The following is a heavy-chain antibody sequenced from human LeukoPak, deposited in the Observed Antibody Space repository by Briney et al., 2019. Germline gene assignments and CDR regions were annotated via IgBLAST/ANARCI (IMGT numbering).Heavy chain of an antibody. CDR3: AIATTGRGAFGS. CDR1: GFTFSDLW. V-gene: IGHV3-7*01. Sequence: GGSLRLSCAASGFTFSDLWMSWVRQAPGKWLECVASTNEAGGDKYYVDSVKGRFTISRDNSKNSLSLQMNSLTAEDTAIYYCAIATTGRGAFGSWGQGTLVSVSS. D-gene: IGHD1-1*01. J-gene: IGHJ4*02. CDR2: TNEAGGDK.